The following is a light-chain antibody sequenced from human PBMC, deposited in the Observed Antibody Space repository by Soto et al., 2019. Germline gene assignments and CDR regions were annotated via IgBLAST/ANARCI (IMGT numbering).Light chain of an antibody. CDR2: GAS. J-gene: IGKJ1*01. CDR1: QSVGSNY. Sequence: EIVLTQSPGTLSLSPGERATLSCRASQSVGSNYLGWYQQKPGQAPRLLIHGASSRATGIPDRFSGSGSGTDFILTISRLEPEDFAVYYCQQYGSSPWTFGQGTKVEIK. V-gene: IGKV3-20*01. CDR3: QQYGSSPWT.